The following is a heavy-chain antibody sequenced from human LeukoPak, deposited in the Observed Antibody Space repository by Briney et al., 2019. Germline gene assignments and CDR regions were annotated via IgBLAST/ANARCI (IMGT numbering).Heavy chain of an antibody. Sequence: PGGSLRLSCVASGFTFSTSSMNWVRQAPGKGLEWVSSISSTSGYIAYTDSVKGRFTIFRDNAKNSLYLQMSSLRAEDTAVYYCTRRHCTATQCFSFDSWGQGSLVTVSS. CDR2: ISSTSGYI. D-gene: IGHD2-15*01. CDR1: GFTFSTSS. V-gene: IGHV3-21*01. J-gene: IGHJ4*02. CDR3: TRRHCTATQCFSFDS.